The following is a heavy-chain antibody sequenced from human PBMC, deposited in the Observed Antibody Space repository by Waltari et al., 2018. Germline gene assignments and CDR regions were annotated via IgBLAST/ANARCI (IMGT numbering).Heavy chain of an antibody. CDR1: SSYA. CDR2: IIPILGIA. CDR3: AAKYSGNAFDI. Sequence: SSYAISWVRQAPGQGLEWMGGIIPILGIANYAQKFQGRVTITADESTSTAYMELSSLRSEDTAVYYCAAKYSGNAFDIWGQGTMVTVSS. V-gene: IGHV1-69*10. D-gene: IGHD1-26*01. J-gene: IGHJ3*02.